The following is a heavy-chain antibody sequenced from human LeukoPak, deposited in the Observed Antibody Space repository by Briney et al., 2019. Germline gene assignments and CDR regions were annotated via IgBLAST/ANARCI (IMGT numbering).Heavy chain of an antibody. CDR2: ISSSSSYI. Sequence: GGSLRLSCAASGFTFSSYSMNWVRQAPGKGLEWVTSISSSSSYIYYADSVKGRFTISRDNAKNSLYLQMNSLRAEDTAVYYCARGGGIVGATKGYWGQGTLVTVSS. CDR1: GFTFSSYS. V-gene: IGHV3-21*01. D-gene: IGHD1-26*01. J-gene: IGHJ4*02. CDR3: ARGGGIVGATKGY.